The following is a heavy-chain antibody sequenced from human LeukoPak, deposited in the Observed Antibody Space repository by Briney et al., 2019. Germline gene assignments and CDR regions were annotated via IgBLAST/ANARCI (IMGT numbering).Heavy chain of an antibody. V-gene: IGHV4-30-4*01. J-gene: IGHJ4*02. Sequence: PSETLSLTCTVSGGSISSGDYYWSWLRQPPGPGLEWIGYIYYSGSTYYNPSLKSRVTISVDTPKNQFSLKLSSVTAADTAVYYCARDRAPLWRLRLGEFDYGGQGTLGTVSS. CDR2: IYYSGST. D-gene: IGHD3-16*01. CDR1: GGSISSGDYY. CDR3: ARDRAPLWRLRLGEFDY.